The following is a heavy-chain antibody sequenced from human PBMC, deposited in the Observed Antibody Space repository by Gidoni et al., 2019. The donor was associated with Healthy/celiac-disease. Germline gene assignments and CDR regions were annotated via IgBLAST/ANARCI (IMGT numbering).Heavy chain of an antibody. CDR1: GFTVSSNY. J-gene: IGHJ4*02. Sequence: EVQLVESGGGLVQPGGSLRLSCAASGFTVSSNYMSWVRQAPGKGLEWVSVIYSGGSTYYADSVKGRFTISRDNSKNTLYLQMNSLRAEDTAVYYCAREYVGAAYYFDYWGQGTLVTVSS. CDR3: AREYVGAAYYFDY. D-gene: IGHD1-26*01. CDR2: IYSGGST. V-gene: IGHV3-66*02.